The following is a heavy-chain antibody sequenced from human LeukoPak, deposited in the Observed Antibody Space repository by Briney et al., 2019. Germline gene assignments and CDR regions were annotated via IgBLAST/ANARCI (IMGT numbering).Heavy chain of an antibody. D-gene: IGHD2-2*01. CDR2: IRYDGSNK. CDR3: AKAPYCTSTSCYRGYYMDV. CDR1: GFTFSSYG. V-gene: IGHV3-30*02. Sequence: GGSLRLSCAASGFTFSSYGMHWVRQAPGKGLEWVAFIRYDGSNKYYADSMKGRFTISRDNSKNTVYLQMNSLRAEDTAVYYCAKAPYCTSTSCYRGYYMDVWGKGTTVTVSS. J-gene: IGHJ6*03.